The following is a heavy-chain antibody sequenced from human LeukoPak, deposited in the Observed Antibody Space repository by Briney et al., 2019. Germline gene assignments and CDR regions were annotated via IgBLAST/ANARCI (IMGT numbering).Heavy chain of an antibody. CDR1: GGTFSNYA. V-gene: IGHV1-69*05. CDR3: ARGEITIFGVVSYYYYMDV. D-gene: IGHD3-3*01. J-gene: IGHJ6*03. Sequence: SVKVSCKASGGTFSNYALSWVRQAPGQGLEWMGGIIPLFGTANYAQTFQGRVTITRNTSISTAYMELSSLRSEDTAVYYCARGEITIFGVVSYYYYMDVWGKGTTVTVSS. CDR2: IIPLFGTA.